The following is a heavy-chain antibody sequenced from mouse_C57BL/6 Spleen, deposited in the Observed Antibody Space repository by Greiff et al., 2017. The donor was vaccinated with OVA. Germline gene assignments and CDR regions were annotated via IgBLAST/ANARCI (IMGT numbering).Heavy chain of an antibody. CDR2: IFPENGDT. J-gene: IGHJ3*01. CDR3: TTGASWFAY. Sequence: VHVKQSGAELVRPGASVKLSCTASGFNIKDDYMHWVKQRPEQGLEWIGWIFPENGDTEYASKFQGKATITADTSSNTAYLQLSSLTSEDTAVYYCTTGASWFAYRGQGTLVNGSA. V-gene: IGHV14-4*01. CDR1: GFNIKDDY.